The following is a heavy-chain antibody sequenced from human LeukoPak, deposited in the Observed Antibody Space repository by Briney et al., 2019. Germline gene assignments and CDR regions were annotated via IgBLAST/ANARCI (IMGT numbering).Heavy chain of an antibody. CDR2: INHSGST. CDR1: GGSFSGYY. J-gene: IGHJ5*02. CDR3: ARFEVAGTGPHNRLDP. V-gene: IGHV4-34*01. D-gene: IGHD6-19*01. Sequence: SETLSLTCAVYGGSFSGYYWSWIRQPPGKGLEWIGEINHSGSTNYNPSLKSRVTISVDTSKNQFSLKLSSVTAADTAVYYCARFEVAGTGPHNRLDPLVQGALVTDPS.